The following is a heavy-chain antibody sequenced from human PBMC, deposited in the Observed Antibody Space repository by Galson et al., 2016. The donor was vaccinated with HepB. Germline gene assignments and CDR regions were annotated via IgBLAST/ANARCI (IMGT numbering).Heavy chain of an antibody. Sequence: SLRLSCAASGFSFSSSAMHWVRQAPGKGLEWVAVISYHGSNKYYVDSVKGRFTISRDNSKNTLYLQMNSLRVEDTGVYYCAKLDCGRNCPRDYWGQGTQVTVSS. CDR3: AKLDCGRNCPRDY. CDR1: GFSFSSSA. V-gene: IGHV3-30*04. J-gene: IGHJ4*02. CDR2: ISYHGSNK. D-gene: IGHD2-21*02.